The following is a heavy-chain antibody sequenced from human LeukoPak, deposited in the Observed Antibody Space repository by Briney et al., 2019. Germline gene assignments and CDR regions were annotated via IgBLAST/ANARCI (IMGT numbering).Heavy chain of an antibody. Sequence: PSETLSLTCAVYGGSFSGYYWSWIRQPPGKGLEWIGEINHGGSTNYNPSLKSRVTISVDTSKNQFSLKLSSVTAADTAVYYCARGRRFHSYFDYWGQGTLVTVSS. CDR2: INHGGST. CDR1: GGSFSGYY. CDR3: ARGRRFHSYFDY. D-gene: IGHD3-10*01. V-gene: IGHV4-34*01. J-gene: IGHJ4*02.